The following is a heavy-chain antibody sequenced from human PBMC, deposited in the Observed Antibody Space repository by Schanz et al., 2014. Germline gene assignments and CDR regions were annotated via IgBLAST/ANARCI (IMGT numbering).Heavy chain of an antibody. CDR3: AKDHPSIGSPAFDV. V-gene: IGHV3-23*01. J-gene: IGHJ4*02. D-gene: IGHD6-19*01. Sequence: EVQLLESGGGLVQPGGSLRLSCTVSGFTVNNYAMNWVRQAPGRGLVWVSGITRQGTTYYADFVKGRFSISRDLSSNTLYLQMNSLRADASAIYYCAKDHPSIGSPAFDVWGQGTQVTGSS. CDR2: ITRQGTT. CDR1: GFTVNNYA.